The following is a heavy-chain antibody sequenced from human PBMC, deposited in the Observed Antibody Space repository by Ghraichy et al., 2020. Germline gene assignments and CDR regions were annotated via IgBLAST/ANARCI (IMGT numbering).Heavy chain of an antibody. D-gene: IGHD2-2*01. J-gene: IGHJ6*03. CDR2: INHSGST. Sequence: SETLSLTCAVYGGSFSGYYWSWIRQPPGKGLEWIGEINHSGSTNYNPSLKSRVTISVDTSKNQFSLKLSSVTAADTAVYYCARGFRYCSSTSCPSYSDRYYYYYYMEVWGKGTTVTVSS. V-gene: IGHV4-34*01. CDR3: ARGFRYCSSTSCPSYSDRYYYYYYMEV. CDR1: GGSFSGYY.